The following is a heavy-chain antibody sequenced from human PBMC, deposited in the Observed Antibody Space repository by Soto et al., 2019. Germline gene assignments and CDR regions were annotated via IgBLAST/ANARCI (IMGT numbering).Heavy chain of an antibody. CDR3: ARCKMGLWFGESYGMDV. V-gene: IGHV1-69*02. D-gene: IGHD3-10*01. Sequence: SVKVSCKASGGTFSSYTISWVRQAPGQGLEWMGRIIPILGIANYAQKFQGRVTITADKSTSTAYMELSSLRSEDTAVYYCARCKMGLWFGESYGMDVWGQRSKVTGSS. J-gene: IGHJ6*02. CDR2: IIPILGIA. CDR1: GGTFSSYT.